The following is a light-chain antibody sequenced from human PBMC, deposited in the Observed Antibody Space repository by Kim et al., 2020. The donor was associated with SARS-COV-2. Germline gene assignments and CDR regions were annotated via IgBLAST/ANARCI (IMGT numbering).Light chain of an antibody. J-gene: IGKJ1*01. V-gene: IGKV1-12*01. CDR2: AAS. Sequence: VSEGHRVTTTCRAGQGVGTYLAWYQQKPGKAPKLLISAASSMQSGVPSRFSGSGSGTDFTLTISSLQPDDFATYYCQQANSFPWTFGQGTKVDIK. CDR1: QGVGTY. CDR3: QQANSFPWT.